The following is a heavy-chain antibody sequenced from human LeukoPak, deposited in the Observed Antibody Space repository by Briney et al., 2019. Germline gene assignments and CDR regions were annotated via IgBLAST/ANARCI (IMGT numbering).Heavy chain of an antibody. CDR3: ARILGTYYYGMDV. CDR2: IYPRDGST. J-gene: IGHJ6*02. Sequence: ASVKVSCKASGYSFTSNYIHWVRQAPGQGLEWMGMIYPRDGSTSYAQKFQGRVTMTRDTSTSTVYMELSSLRSEDTAVYYCARILGTYYYGMDVWGQGTTVTVSS. CDR1: GYSFTSNY. V-gene: IGHV1-46*01. D-gene: IGHD7-27*01.